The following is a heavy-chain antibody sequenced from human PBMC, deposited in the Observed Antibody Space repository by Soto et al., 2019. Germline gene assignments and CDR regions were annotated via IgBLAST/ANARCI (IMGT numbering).Heavy chain of an antibody. CDR3: ARTAHRARTIAVAVDYFDY. Sequence: GASVKVSCKASGYTFTSYGISWVRQAPGQGLEWMGWISAYNGNTNYAQKLQGRVTMTTDTSTSTAYMELRSLRSDDTAVYYCARTAHRARTIAVAVDYFDYWGQGTLVTVSS. V-gene: IGHV1-18*01. CDR1: GYTFTSYG. J-gene: IGHJ4*02. CDR2: ISAYNGNT. D-gene: IGHD6-19*01.